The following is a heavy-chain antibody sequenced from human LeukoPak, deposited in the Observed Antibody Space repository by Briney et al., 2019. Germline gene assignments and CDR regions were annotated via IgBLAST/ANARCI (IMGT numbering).Heavy chain of an antibody. Sequence: GGSLRLSCAASGFTFSSYGMHWVRQAPGKGLEWVAFIRYDGSNKYYADSVKGRFTISRDNSKNTLYLQMSSLRAEDTAVYYCAKIFAEITIYYMDVWGKGTTVTVSS. CDR3: AKIFAEITIYYMDV. CDR1: GFTFSSYG. D-gene: IGHD3-3*01. V-gene: IGHV3-30*02. CDR2: IRYDGSNK. J-gene: IGHJ6*03.